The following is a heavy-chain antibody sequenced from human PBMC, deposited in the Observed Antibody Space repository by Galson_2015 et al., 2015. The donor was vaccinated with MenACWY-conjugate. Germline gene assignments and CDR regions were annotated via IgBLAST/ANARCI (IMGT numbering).Heavy chain of an antibody. Sequence: SVKVSCKASGYTFTNYDITWVRQAPGQGLEWMGWISHYNGNTRFEEKVQGRFSMTTDTSTNTAYMELRSLRSDDTAVYYCARVSLRDSGSIQNWLDPWGQGTLVTVSS. V-gene: IGHV1-18*04. D-gene: IGHD3-10*01. CDR3: ARVSLRDSGSIQNWLDP. J-gene: IGHJ5*02. CDR1: GYTFTNYD. CDR2: ISHYNGNT.